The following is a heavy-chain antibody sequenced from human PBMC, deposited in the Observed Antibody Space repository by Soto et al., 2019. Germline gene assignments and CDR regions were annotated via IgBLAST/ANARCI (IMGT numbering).Heavy chain of an antibody. D-gene: IGHD1-26*01. CDR1: GGSISTSNYY. CDR2: FSYSGST. Sequence: SETLSLTCTVTGGSISTSNYYWGWIRQPPGKGLEWIGSFSYSGSTYYNPSLKSRVTISVDTSKNQFSLRLSSVTAADTAVYYCARPLSEATSVTYIWCQETTVTVSS. J-gene: IGHJ6*02. V-gene: IGHV4-39*01. CDR3: ARPLSEATSVTYI.